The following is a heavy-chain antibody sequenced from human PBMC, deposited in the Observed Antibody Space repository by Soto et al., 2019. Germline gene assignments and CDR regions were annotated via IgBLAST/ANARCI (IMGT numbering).Heavy chain of an antibody. D-gene: IGHD2-15*01. J-gene: IGHJ4*02. CDR3: VIKRSGVVY. Sequence: ASVKVSCKASGYSFTGNSMHLVRQAPVQVLEMIVWINPDNFCTNYSQRFRGWFTITMYTSVSTSYMDLNTLKSYDTAVYYCVIKRSGVVYWGQGNLVTVPQ. CDR2: INPDNFCT. CDR1: GYSFTGNS. V-gene: IGHV1-2*04.